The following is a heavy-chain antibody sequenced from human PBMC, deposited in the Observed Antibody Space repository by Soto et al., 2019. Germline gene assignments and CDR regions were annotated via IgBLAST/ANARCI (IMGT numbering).Heavy chain of an antibody. CDR1: GGSISGFY. CDR2: IYYRGHT. V-gene: IGHV4-59*08. D-gene: IGHD3-10*01. CDR3: ARLYGSGRPHYYMDV. J-gene: IGHJ6*03. Sequence: PSETLSLTCTVSGGSISGFYWSWIRQPPGKGLEWIAYIYYRGHTNYNPSLKSRVTISVDTSKNQFSLKLSSVTAADTAVYYCARLYGSGRPHYYMDVWGKGTTVTVSS.